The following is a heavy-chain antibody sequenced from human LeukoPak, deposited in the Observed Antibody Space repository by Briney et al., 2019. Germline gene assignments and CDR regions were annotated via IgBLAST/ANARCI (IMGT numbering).Heavy chain of an antibody. CDR2: IIPILGIA. J-gene: IGHJ4*02. D-gene: IGHD2-2*01. CDR3: AETVVPAALDY. V-gene: IGHV1-69*04. CDR1: GGTFSSCA. Sequence: GASVKVSCKASGGTFSSCAISWVRQAPGQGLEWMGRIIPILGIANYAQKFQGRVTITADKSTSTAYMELSSLRSEDTAVYYCAETVVPAALDYWGQGTLVTVSS.